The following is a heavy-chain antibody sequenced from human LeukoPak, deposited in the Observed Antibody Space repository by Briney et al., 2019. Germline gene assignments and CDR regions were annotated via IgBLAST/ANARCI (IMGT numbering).Heavy chain of an antibody. CDR2: INPNSGGT. CDR3: ARRNTIFGVVHFDY. CDR1: GYTFTGYY. V-gene: IGHV1-2*02. J-gene: IGHJ4*02. D-gene: IGHD3-3*01. Sequence: ASVKVSCKTSGYTFTGYYIHWVRQAPGQGLEWMGCINPNSGGTNYAQKFQGRVTMTRDTSIRTAYMELTRLRSDDTAVYYCARRNTIFGVVHFDYWGQGSLVTVSP.